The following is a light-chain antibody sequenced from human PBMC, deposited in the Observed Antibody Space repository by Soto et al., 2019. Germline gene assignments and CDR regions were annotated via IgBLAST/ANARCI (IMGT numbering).Light chain of an antibody. Sequence: EIMFKMSLCALSLPPRERVTLSCRASQSLTRNLAWYQHKPGQSPRLLIYGASARATGIPARFSGGGSGAEYTLTISCLQSEDFAVYYCQQYAKWPRTFCHGAMVDI. CDR2: GAS. J-gene: IGKJ1*01. CDR1: QSLTRN. CDR3: QQYAKWPRT. V-gene: IGKV3-15*01.